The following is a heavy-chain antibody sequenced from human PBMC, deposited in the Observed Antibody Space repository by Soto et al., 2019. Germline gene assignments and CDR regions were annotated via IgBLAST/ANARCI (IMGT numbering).Heavy chain of an antibody. CDR1: GVTFSSYG. CDR2: ISYDGSNK. D-gene: IGHD3-10*01. V-gene: IGHV3-30*18. CDR3: AKDAPRGYGSGSPFD. J-gene: IGHJ4*02. Sequence: QVQLVESGGGVVQPGRSLRLSCAASGVTFSSYGMHWVRQAPGKGLEWVAVISYDGSNKYYADSVKGRFTISRDNSKNTLYLQMNSLRAEDTAVYYCAKDAPRGYGSGSPFDWGQGTLVTVSS.